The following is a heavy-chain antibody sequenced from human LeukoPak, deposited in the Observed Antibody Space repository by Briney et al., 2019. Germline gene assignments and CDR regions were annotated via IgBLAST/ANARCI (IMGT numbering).Heavy chain of an antibody. Sequence: TGGSLRLSCAASGFTFSTYGMHWVRQAPGKGLEWVSVISYDGSDKYYADSVKGRFTISRDNSKNTLYLQTNSLRAEDTAVYYCAKDLYSNPQIDYWGQGTLVTVSS. CDR2: ISYDGSDK. CDR3: AKDLYSNPQIDY. V-gene: IGHV3-30*18. CDR1: GFTFSTYG. J-gene: IGHJ4*02. D-gene: IGHD4-11*01.